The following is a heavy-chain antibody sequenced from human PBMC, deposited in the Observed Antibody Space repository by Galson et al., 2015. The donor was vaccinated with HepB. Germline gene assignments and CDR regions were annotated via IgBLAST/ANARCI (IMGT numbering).Heavy chain of an antibody. V-gene: IGHV1-69*04. Sequence: SVKVSCKASGGTFGSYAFSWVRQAPGQGLEWMGRIIPLLGLANYAQKFQGRVTITADKSTSTVYMQLSSLRSEDTAVYYCARDPLAYCSGTSCYYFDYWGQGTLVTVSS. CDR2: IIPLLGLA. CDR1: GGTFGSYA. D-gene: IGHD2-2*01. J-gene: IGHJ4*02. CDR3: ARDPLAYCSGTSCYYFDY.